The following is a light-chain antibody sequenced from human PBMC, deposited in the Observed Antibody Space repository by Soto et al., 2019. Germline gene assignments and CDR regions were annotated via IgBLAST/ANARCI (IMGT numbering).Light chain of an antibody. CDR1: SSDVGGYNR. J-gene: IGLJ2*01. CDR2: DVT. Sequence: ALTQPPSVSGSPGQSVTISCTGTSSDVGGYNRVSWYQQPPGTAPKLIIYDVTKRPSGVPDRFSGSKSGNTASLTISGLQAEDEADYYCCSYAGSYSWIFGGGTQLTVL. V-gene: IGLV2-11*01. CDR3: CSYAGSYSWI.